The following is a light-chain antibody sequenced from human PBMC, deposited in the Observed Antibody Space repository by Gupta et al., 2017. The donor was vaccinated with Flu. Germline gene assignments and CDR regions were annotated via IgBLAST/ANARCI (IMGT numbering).Light chain of an antibody. CDR2: ANN. Sequence: QSVLTQPPSVSGAPGQPVTISCTGASSNIGAGYDVHWYQQLPGTAPKLLIYANNNRPSGVPDRFSGSKSAASASLAITGLKAEDEADFYCQSYDDSLIAYVFGTGTKVTVL. V-gene: IGLV1-40*03. CDR3: QSYDDSLIAYV. J-gene: IGLJ1*01. CDR1: SSNIGAGYD.